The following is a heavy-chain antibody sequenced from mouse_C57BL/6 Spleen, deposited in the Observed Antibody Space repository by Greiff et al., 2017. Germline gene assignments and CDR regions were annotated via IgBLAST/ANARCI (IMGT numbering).Heavy chain of an antibody. Sequence: QVQLQQSGAELVRPGASVTLSCKASGYTFTDYEMHWVKQTPVHGLEWIGAIDPETGGTAYNQKFKGKAILTADKSSSTAYMELRSLTSEDSAVYYCTRYMGAWFAYWGQGTLVTVSA. J-gene: IGHJ3*01. V-gene: IGHV1-15*01. CDR3: TRYMGAWFAY. CDR2: IDPETGGT. CDR1: GYTFTDYE. D-gene: IGHD1-1*02.